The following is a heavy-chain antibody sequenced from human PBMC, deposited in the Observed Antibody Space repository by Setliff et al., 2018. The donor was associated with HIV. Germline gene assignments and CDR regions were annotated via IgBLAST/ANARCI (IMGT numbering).Heavy chain of an antibody. V-gene: IGHV3-7*04. D-gene: IGHD3-16*01. Sequence: GGSLRLSCAASGFNFSSHTMSRVRQAPGKGLEWVANIKQDGSDTYFVDSVKGRFSVSRDNAKNSLYLQMNSLRADDTAVYYCVRGPQFTPHWGQGTLVTVSS. J-gene: IGHJ4*02. CDR2: IKQDGSDT. CDR3: VRGPQFTPH. CDR1: GFNFSSHT.